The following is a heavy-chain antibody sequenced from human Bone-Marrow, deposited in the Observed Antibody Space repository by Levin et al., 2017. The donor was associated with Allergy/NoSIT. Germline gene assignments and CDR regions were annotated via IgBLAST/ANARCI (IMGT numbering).Heavy chain of an antibody. CDR1: GFTFSSYW. J-gene: IGHJ4*02. D-gene: IGHD2-15*01. CDR3: ARLGRYCSGGSCYSPDFDY. Sequence: GGSLRLSCAASGFTFSSYWMSWVRQAPGKELEWVANIKQDGSEKYYVDSVKGRFTISRDNAKNSLYLQMNSLRAEDTAVYYCARLGRYCSGGSCYSPDFDYWGQGTLVTVSS. V-gene: IGHV3-7*03. CDR2: IKQDGSEK.